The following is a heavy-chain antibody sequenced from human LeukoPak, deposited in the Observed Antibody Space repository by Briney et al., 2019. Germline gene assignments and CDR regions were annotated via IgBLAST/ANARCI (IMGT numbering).Heavy chain of an antibody. Sequence: PSETLSLTCTASGGSISSSSYYWGWIRQPPGKGLEWIGSIYYSGSTYYNPSLKSRVTISVDTSKNQFSLKLSSVTAADTAVYYCARLLISKSGFNWFDPWGQGTLVTVSS. J-gene: IGHJ5*02. CDR1: GGSISSSSYY. CDR3: ARLLISKSGFNWFDP. D-gene: IGHD1-26*01. V-gene: IGHV4-39*01. CDR2: IYYSGST.